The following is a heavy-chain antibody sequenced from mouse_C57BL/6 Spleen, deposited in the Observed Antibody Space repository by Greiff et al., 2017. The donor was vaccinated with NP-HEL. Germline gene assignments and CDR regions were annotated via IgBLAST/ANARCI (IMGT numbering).Heavy chain of an antibody. CDR2: IYPGDGDT. CDR1: GYAFSSSW. V-gene: IGHV1-82*01. CDR3: ARKSYDYDGGFAY. Sequence: QVQLQQSGPELVKPGASVKISCKASGYAFSSSWMNWVKQRPGKGLEWIGRIYPGDGDTNYNGKFKGKATLTADKSSSTAYMQLSSLTSEDSAVYFCARKSYDYDGGFAYWGQGTLVTVSA. J-gene: IGHJ3*01. D-gene: IGHD2-4*01.